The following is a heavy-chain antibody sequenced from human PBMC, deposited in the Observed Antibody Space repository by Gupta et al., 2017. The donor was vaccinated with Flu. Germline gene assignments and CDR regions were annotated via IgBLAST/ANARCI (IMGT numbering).Heavy chain of an antibody. CDR3: ATILDPGNDHSYGLAV. D-gene: IGHD1-1*01. CDR2: LIPIYGAP. Sequence: QVQLVQSGAAVRKPWSSVKVSCKASGGTFSSYAINWVRQAPGQGLEWMGRLIPIYGAPNYAQKFQGRVTITADESTSTLYMELTGLRSEDTAAYYCATILDPGNDHSYGLAVGGQGTTVTVSS. J-gene: IGHJ6*02. CDR1: GGTFSSYA. V-gene: IGHV1-69*01.